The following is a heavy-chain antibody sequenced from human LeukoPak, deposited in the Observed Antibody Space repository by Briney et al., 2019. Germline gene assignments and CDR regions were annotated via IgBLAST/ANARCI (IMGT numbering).Heavy chain of an antibody. CDR3: ARAPSEIGGYYPEYFRH. J-gene: IGHJ1*01. D-gene: IGHD3-22*01. V-gene: IGHV3-74*01. CDR2: IKSAGST. Sequence: GGSLRLSCAASGFTFSSYWMHWVRQAPGKGLVWVSRIKSAGSTNSADSVKGRFPISRDNAKNTVSLQMNSLRAEDTGVYYCARAPSEIGGYYPEYFRHWGQGTLVTVSS. CDR1: GFTFSSYW.